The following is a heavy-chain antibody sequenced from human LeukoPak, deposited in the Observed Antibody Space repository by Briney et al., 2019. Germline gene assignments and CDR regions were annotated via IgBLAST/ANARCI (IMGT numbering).Heavy chain of an antibody. CDR2: ISSSGGNI. Sequence: GGSLRLSCVGSGFDLRDYCMSWIRQAPGKGLEWISYISSSGGNIYFADSVKGRFTMSRDNARGSLYLQMNSLTADDTAIYYCARRRDYFDYWGQGTLVTVSS. V-gene: IGHV3-11*01. J-gene: IGHJ4*01. CDR3: ARRRDYFDY. CDR1: GFDLRDYC.